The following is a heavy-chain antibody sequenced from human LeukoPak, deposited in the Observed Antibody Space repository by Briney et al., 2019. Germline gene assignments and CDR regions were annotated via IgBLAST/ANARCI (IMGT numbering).Heavy chain of an antibody. CDR1: GGSFSDYY. D-gene: IGHD6-6*01. V-gene: IGHV4-34*01. CDR2: INHSGST. CDR3: ARGPSPHNWFDP. Sequence: SETLSLTCAIYGGSFSDYYWSWIRQPPGKGLEWIGEINHSGSTNYNPSLKSRATISVDTSRNQFSLKLSSVTAADTAVYYCARGPSPHNWFDPWGQGTLVTVSS. J-gene: IGHJ5*02.